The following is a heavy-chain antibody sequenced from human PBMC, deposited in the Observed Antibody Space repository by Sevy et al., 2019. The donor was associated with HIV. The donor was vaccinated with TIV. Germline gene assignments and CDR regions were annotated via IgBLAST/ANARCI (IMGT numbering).Heavy chain of an antibody. Sequence: GGSLRLSCAASGFTFSKYSMSWVRQPPGKGLEWVSTLSFGCGEINYADSVKGRFTISRDNSKSSVYLQMNNLRPEDTAVYYCAREGGTKPHDYWGQGTRVTVSS. V-gene: IGHV3-23*01. J-gene: IGHJ4*02. CDR2: LSFGCGEI. D-gene: IGHD2-8*01. CDR3: AREGGTKPHDY. CDR1: GFTFSKYS.